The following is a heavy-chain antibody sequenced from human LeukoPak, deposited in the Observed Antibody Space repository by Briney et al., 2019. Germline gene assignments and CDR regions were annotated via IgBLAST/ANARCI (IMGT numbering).Heavy chain of an antibody. V-gene: IGHV3-7*01. CDR3: ARDDSSGRYFFDY. D-gene: IGHD3-22*01. J-gene: IGHJ4*02. CDR2: INQDGSEK. CDR1: GFTFSNYW. Sequence: GGSLRLSCAVPGFTFSNYWMSWVRQAPGKGLEWVANINQDGSEKYYVDSVKGRFTISRDNAKNSLYLRMNSLGAEDTAVYYCARDDSSGRYFFDYWGQGTLVTVSS.